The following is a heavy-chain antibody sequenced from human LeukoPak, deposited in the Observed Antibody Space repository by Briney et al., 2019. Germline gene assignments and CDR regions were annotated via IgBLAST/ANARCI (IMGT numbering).Heavy chain of an antibody. CDR1: GGTFSSYA. Sequence: ASVKVSCKASGGTFSSYAISWVRQAPGQGLEWMGRIIPILGIANYAQKFQGRVTITADKSTSTAYMELSSLRSEDTAVYYRARDLGYGSGSYYDYWGQGTLVTVSS. CDR2: IIPILGIA. D-gene: IGHD3-10*01. V-gene: IGHV1-69*04. CDR3: ARDLGYGSGSYYDY. J-gene: IGHJ4*02.